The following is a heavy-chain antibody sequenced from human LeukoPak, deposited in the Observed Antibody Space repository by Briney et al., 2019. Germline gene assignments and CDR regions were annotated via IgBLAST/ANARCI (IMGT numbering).Heavy chain of an antibody. D-gene: IGHD3-10*01. CDR3: ARDIGSGSYYGDY. Sequence: PSETLSLTCTVSGGSISSSSYYWGWIRPPPGKGLEWIGSIYYSGSTYYNPSIKRRVTISVDTSKNQFSLKLSSVTAADTAVYYCARDIGSGSYYGDYWGQGTLVTVSS. CDR2: IYYSGST. CDR1: GGSISSSSYY. J-gene: IGHJ4*02. V-gene: IGHV4-39*07.